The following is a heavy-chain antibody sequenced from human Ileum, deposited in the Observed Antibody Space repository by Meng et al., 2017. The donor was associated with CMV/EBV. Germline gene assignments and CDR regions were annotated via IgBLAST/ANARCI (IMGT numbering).Heavy chain of an antibody. J-gene: IGHJ4*02. D-gene: IGHD6-13*01. V-gene: IGHV3-15*01. Sequence: GESLKISCATSGFIFSQGWMSWVRQAPGKGLEWVDLIKRKDEGATADYAAPVKGRFTITRDDSKNMALLQMYSLKSDDTALYYCTTDLARVAGIYWGQGTPVTVSS. CDR1: GFIFSQGW. CDR3: TTDLARVAGIY. CDR2: IKRKDEGATA.